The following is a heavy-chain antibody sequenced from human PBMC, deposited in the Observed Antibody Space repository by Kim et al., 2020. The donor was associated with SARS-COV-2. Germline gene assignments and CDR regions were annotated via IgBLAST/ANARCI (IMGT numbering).Heavy chain of an antibody. J-gene: IGHJ6*02. CDR2: INHSGST. CDR1: GGSFSGYY. V-gene: IGHV4-34*01. CDR3: AKGYVWGSYRLSERYYYGMDV. D-gene: IGHD3-16*02. Sequence: SETLSLTCAVYGGSFSGYYWSWIRQPPGKGLEWIGEINHSGSTNYNPSLKSRVTISVDTSKNQFSLKLSSVTAADTAVDYCAKGYVWGSYRLSERYYYGMDVWGQGTTVTVSS.